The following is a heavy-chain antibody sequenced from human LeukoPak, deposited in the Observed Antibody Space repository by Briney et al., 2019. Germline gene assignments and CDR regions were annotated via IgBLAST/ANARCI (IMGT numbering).Heavy chain of an antibody. CDR1: GFTFSSYA. Sequence: GGSLRLSCVASGFTFSSYAMSWVRLAPGKGLEWVSGLTGSGGNTYYADSVKGRFTISRDNSKNTLSLQMNSLRAEDAAVYYCVKFRGIQHYNYHMDVWGKGTTVTVSS. D-gene: IGHD3-10*01. V-gene: IGHV3-23*01. J-gene: IGHJ6*03. CDR2: LTGSGGNT. CDR3: VKFRGIQHYNYHMDV.